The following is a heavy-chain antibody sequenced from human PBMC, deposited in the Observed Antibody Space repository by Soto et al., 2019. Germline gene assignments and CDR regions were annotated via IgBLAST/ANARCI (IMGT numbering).Heavy chain of an antibody. D-gene: IGHD4-17*01. CDR1: GFIFSSYA. Sequence: GGSLRLSCSASGFIFSSYAMHWVRQAPGKGLEYVSAISSNGGSTYYADSVKGRFTISRDNSKNTLYLQMGSLRAEDTAVYYCMKEPGRDDYGDSFDYWGQGTLVTVSS. V-gene: IGHV3-64D*06. CDR3: MKEPGRDDYGDSFDY. CDR2: ISSNGGST. J-gene: IGHJ4*02.